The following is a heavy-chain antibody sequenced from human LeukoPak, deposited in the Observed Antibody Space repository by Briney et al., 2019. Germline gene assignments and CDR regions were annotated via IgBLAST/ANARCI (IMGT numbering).Heavy chain of an antibody. CDR1: GFTFSSYS. CDR3: ARVEWGSYLLSRE. V-gene: IGHV3-21*01. Sequence: GGSLLLSCAASGFTFSSYSMNWVRQAPGKGLEWVSSISSSSSYIYYADSVKGRFTISRDNAKNSLYLQMNSLRAEDTAVYYCARVEWGSYLLSREWGQGTLVTVSS. CDR2: ISSSSSYI. D-gene: IGHD1-26*01. J-gene: IGHJ4*02.